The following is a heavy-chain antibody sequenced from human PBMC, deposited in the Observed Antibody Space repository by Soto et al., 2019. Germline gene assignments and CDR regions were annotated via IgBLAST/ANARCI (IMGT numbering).Heavy chain of an antibody. CDR3: AKDLAYYETTVVTPFDY. V-gene: IGHV3-30*18. CDR2: ISYDGSNK. CDR1: GFTFSSYG. D-gene: IGHD4-17*01. J-gene: IGHJ4*02. Sequence: QVQLVESGGGVVQPGRSLRLSCAASGFTFSSYGMHWVRQAPGKGLEWVAVISYDGSNKYYADSVKGRFTISRDNSKNTLYLQMNSLRAEDTAVYYCAKDLAYYETTVVTPFDYWGQGTLVTVSS.